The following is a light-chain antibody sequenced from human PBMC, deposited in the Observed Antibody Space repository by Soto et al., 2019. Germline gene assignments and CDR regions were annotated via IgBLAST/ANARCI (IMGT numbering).Light chain of an antibody. V-gene: IGKV3-11*01. CDR2: DAS. J-gene: IGKJ1*01. Sequence: EIVLTQSPATLSLSPGERATLSCRASQSVSSYLAWYQQKPGQAPRLLIYDASNRATGIPARFSGSGSGTELTLTISSLEPEDFAVYYCQQRSNWPPWTFGHGTKVEIK. CDR1: QSVSSY. CDR3: QQRSNWPPWT.